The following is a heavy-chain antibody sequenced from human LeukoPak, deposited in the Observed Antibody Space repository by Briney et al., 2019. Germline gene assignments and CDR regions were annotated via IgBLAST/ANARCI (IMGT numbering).Heavy chain of an antibody. Sequence: SVKVSCKASGYTFTSYYMNWVRQAPGQGLEWMGIINPSGGSTSYAQKFQGRVTMTRDTSTSTVYMELSSLRSEDTAVYYCARVRAEGTVTTYYFDYWGQGTLVTVSS. CDR1: GYTFTSYY. CDR2: INPSGGST. D-gene: IGHD4-17*01. J-gene: IGHJ4*02. CDR3: ARVRAEGTVTTYYFDY. V-gene: IGHV1-46*01.